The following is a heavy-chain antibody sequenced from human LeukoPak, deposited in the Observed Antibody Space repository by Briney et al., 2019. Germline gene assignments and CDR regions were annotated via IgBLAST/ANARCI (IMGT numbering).Heavy chain of an antibody. Sequence: SQTLSLTCTVSGGSISSGGYYWSWIRQRPGTGLEWIGYIYYSGSTYYNPSLKSRVTISVDTSRNQFSLKLSSVTAADTAVYYCARLYCSGGSCYEENWFDPWGQGTLVTVSS. CDR2: IYYSGST. D-gene: IGHD2-15*01. J-gene: IGHJ5*02. V-gene: IGHV4-31*03. CDR1: GGSISSGGYY. CDR3: ARLYCSGGSCYEENWFDP.